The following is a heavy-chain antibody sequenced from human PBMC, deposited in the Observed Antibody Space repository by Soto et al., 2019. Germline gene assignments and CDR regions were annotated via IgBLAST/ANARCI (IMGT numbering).Heavy chain of an antibody. CDR1: GFSLSTSGVG. J-gene: IGHJ5*02. Sequence: QITLKESGPTLVKPTQTLTLTCTFSGFSLSTSGVGVGWIRQPPGKALEWLALIYWDDDKRYSPSLKSRLTLTKDPSKNQVVLTMTNMDPVDTATYYWAHRILINWLDPWGQGTLVTVSS. V-gene: IGHV2-5*02. CDR3: AHRILINWLDP. D-gene: IGHD3-3*01. CDR2: IYWDDDK.